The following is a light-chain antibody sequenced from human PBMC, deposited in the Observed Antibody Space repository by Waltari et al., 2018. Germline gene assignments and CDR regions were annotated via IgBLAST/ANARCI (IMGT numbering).Light chain of an antibody. CDR3: QQYFSTPPVT. CDR2: WAS. V-gene: IGKV4-1*01. Sequence: DIVMTQSTDSLAVSLGERATINCKSSQSVLYSSNNKNYLAWYQQKSGQPPKLLIYWASTRESGVPDRFSGSGSGTDFTLTISSLQAEDVAVYYCQQYFSTPPVTFGGGTKVEIK. J-gene: IGKJ4*01. CDR1: QSVLYSSNNKNY.